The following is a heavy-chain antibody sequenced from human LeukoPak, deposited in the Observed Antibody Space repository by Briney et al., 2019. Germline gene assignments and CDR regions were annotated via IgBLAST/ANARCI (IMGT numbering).Heavy chain of an antibody. V-gene: IGHV3-30-3*01. D-gene: IGHD3-22*01. J-gene: IGHJ4*02. CDR2: ISHDGSNK. CDR1: GFTFSSYA. Sequence: GGSLRLSCAASGFTFSSYAMHWVRQAPGKGLEWVAVISHDGSNKYYADSVKGRFTISRDNSKNTLYLQMNSLRAEDTAVYYCARSSMIVVVILHWGQGTLVTVSS. CDR3: ARSSMIVVVILH.